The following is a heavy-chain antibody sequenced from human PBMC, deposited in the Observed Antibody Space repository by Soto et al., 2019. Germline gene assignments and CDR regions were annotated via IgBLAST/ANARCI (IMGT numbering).Heavy chain of an antibody. Sequence: SETLSLTCTVCGGSISSYYWSWIRQPPGKGLEWIGYIYYSGSTNYNPSLKSRVTISVDTSKNQFSLKLSSVTAADTAVYYCARVIARARVYYFDYWGQGTLVTVSS. CDR2: IYYSGST. V-gene: IGHV4-59*01. D-gene: IGHD6-13*01. J-gene: IGHJ4*02. CDR1: GGSISSYY. CDR3: ARVIARARVYYFDY.